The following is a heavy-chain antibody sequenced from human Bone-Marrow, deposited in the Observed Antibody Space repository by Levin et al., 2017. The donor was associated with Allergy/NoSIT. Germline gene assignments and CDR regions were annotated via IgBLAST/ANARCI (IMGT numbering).Heavy chain of an antibody. CDR2: IHYNGRT. CDR1: GGSLNFNY. J-gene: IGHJ4*02. D-gene: IGHD4-17*01. Sequence: GSLRLSCNVSGGSLNFNYWNWIRQTPGKGLEWIGDIHYNGRTNYNPSLKSRVTMSLDVSKNHLSLKLSSVTAADTGVYYCANGSVYGDFEDWGQGTLVTVSS. CDR3: ANGSVYGDFED. V-gene: IGHV4-59*01.